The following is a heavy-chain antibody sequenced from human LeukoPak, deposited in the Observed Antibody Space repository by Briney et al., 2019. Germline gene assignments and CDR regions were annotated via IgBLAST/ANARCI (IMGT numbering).Heavy chain of an antibody. CDR2: ISAYNGNT. D-gene: IGHD3-10*01. V-gene: IGHV1-18*01. Sequence: ASVKVSCKASGYTFTSYGISWVRQAPGQGLEWMGWISAYNGNTNYAQKLPGRVTMTTDTSTSTAYMELRSLRSEDTAVYYCARPFRGVTGYDAFDLWGQGTIVTVS. CDR3: ARPFRGVTGYDAFDL. CDR1: GYTFTSYG. J-gene: IGHJ3*01.